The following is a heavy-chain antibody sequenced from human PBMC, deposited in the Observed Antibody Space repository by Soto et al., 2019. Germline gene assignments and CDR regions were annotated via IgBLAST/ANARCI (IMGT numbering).Heavy chain of an antibody. CDR1: GFTFSSYS. V-gene: IGHV3-48*02. D-gene: IGHD3-3*01. CDR2: ISSSSSTI. Sequence: GGSLRLSCAASGFTFSSYSMNWVRQAPGKGLEWVSYISSSSSTIYYADSVKGRFTISRDNAKNSLYLQMNSLRDEDTAVYYCARVLWYYDFWSGPAYYLGQGTLVTV. J-gene: IGHJ4*02. CDR3: ARVLWYYDFWSGPAYY.